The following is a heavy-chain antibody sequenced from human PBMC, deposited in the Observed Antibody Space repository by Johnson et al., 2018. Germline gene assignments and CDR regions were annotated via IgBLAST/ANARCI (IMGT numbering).Heavy chain of an antibody. J-gene: IGHJ3*01. Sequence: VQLVQSGAEVKKPGVSLKISCKGSGYSFSNNWIGWVRQMPGKGLEWMGIIYPGNSDTRYSPPFQGQVTMSADKSISTAYLQWSSLKASDTAMYYCARSGGFNAASDVWGQGTLVTVSA. V-gene: IGHV5-51*01. D-gene: IGHD2-15*01. CDR1: GYSFSNNW. CDR2: IYPGNSDT. CDR3: ARSGGFNAASDV.